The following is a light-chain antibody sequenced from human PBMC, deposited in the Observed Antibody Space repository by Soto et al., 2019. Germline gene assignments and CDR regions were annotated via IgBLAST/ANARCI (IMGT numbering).Light chain of an antibody. CDR3: ASYAGNDIVL. CDR2: EVS. CDR1: SSDIGSYGY. J-gene: IGLJ2*01. Sequence: QSALTQPPSASGSPGQSVTISCTGTSSDIGSYGYVSWYQQHSGKAPKLMLYEVSKRPLGVPDRFSGSRSGNTASLTVSGLQAEDEADYYCASYAGNDIVLFGGGTKVTVL. V-gene: IGLV2-8*01.